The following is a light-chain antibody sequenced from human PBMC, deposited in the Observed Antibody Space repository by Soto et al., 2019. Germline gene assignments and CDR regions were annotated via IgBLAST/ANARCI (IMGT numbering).Light chain of an antibody. J-gene: IGKJ1*01. V-gene: IGKV3-20*01. CDR2: GAS. Sequence: IVHTRYPLSLTLTHGASVPLSWRASQSVSNNYLAWYQQKPGQAPRLLIYGASNRATGIPDRFSGSGSGTDFTLTISRLEPEDFAVYYCQQYGSSGTFGQGTKVDI. CDR3: QQYGSSGT. CDR1: QSVSNNY.